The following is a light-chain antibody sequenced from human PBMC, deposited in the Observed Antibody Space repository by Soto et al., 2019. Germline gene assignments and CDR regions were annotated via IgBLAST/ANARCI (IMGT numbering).Light chain of an antibody. CDR2: ANN. V-gene: IGLV1-44*01. CDR3: AVWDDSLNGWL. J-gene: IGLJ3*02. Sequence: QSVLTHPPSSSGTPGQRGTISCSGGYSNMGTNTVNWYQQLPGAAPILLMYANNRRPSGGPGRFSACTSGTSASLAISGLQSADEADYYCAVWDDSLNGWLFGGGTKVTVL. CDR1: YSNMGTNT.